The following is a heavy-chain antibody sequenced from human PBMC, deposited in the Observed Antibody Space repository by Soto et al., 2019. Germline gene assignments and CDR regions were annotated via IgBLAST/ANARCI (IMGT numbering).Heavy chain of an antibody. J-gene: IGHJ5*02. CDR3: ADRSGGNTEGDWFDP. V-gene: IGHV4-34*01. Sequence: SETLSLICAVYGGSFSGYYWSWVRQPPGKGLEWIGEINHSGSTNYNPSLKSRVTISVDTAKNQFSLKLSSVTAADTAVYYCADRSGGNTEGDWFDPWGQGTLVTVSS. CDR2: INHSGST. CDR1: GGSFSGYY. D-gene: IGHD2-15*01.